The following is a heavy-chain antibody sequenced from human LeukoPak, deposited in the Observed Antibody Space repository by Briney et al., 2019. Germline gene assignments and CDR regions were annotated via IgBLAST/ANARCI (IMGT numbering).Heavy chain of an antibody. CDR2: IYTSGST. CDR3: ARGSVAAAVSYDY. Sequence: QPSQTLSLTCTVSGGSISSGSYYWSWIRQPAGKGLEWIGRIYTSGSTNYNPSLKSRVTISVDTSKNQFSLKLSSVIAADTAVYYCARGSVAAAVSYDYWGQGTLVTVSS. CDR1: GGSISSGSYY. V-gene: IGHV4-61*02. J-gene: IGHJ4*02. D-gene: IGHD6-13*01.